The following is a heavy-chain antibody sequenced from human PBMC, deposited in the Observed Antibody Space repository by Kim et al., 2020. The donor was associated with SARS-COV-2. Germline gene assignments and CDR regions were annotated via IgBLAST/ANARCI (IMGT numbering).Heavy chain of an antibody. D-gene: IGHD6-6*01. J-gene: IGHJ6*02. Sequence: VKGRFTISRDNSKNTLYLQMNSLRAEDTAVYYCAKDKAARKRITYYGMDVWGQGTTVTVSS. V-gene: IGHV3-30*02. CDR3: AKDKAARKRITYYGMDV.